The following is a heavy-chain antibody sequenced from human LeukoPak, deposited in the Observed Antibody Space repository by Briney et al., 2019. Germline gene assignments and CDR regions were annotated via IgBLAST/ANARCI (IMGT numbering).Heavy chain of an antibody. J-gene: IGHJ4*02. V-gene: IGHV3-48*04. D-gene: IGHD2-21*02. CDR1: GFTFSSYS. Sequence: GSLRLSCAASGFTFSSYSMNWVRQAPGKGLEWVSYISSSSSTIYYADSVKGRFTISRDNAKNSLYLQMNSLRAEDTAVYYCARGEVVVTAMGLEYWGQGTLVTVSS. CDR2: ISSSSSTI. CDR3: ARGEVVVTAMGLEY.